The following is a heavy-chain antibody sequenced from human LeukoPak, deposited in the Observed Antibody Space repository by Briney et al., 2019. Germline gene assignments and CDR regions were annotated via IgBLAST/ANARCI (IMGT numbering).Heavy chain of an antibody. V-gene: IGHV1-8*01. CDR2: MNPNSGNT. D-gene: IGHD3-10*01. Sequence: ASVKVSRKASGYTFTSYDINWVRQATGQGLEWMGWMNPNSGNTGYAQKFQGRVTMTRNTSISTAYMELSSLRSEDTAVYYCARPPWFGENAFDIWGQGTMVTVSS. J-gene: IGHJ3*02. CDR3: ARPPWFGENAFDI. CDR1: GYTFTSYD.